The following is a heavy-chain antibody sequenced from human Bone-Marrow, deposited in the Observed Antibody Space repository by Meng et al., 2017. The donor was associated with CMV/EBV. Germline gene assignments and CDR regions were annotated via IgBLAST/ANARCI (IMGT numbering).Heavy chain of an antibody. J-gene: IGHJ6*02. D-gene: IGHD3-10*01. V-gene: IGHV1-69*05. CDR2: IIPIFGTA. Sequence: SVKVSCKASGGTFSSHGISWVRQAPGQGLEWMGGIIPIFGTANYAQKFQGRVTITTDESTSTAYMELSSLRSEDTAVYYCVRMTMVRGVIDYYYYGMDVWGQGTTVTVSS. CDR1: GGTFSSHG. CDR3: VRMTMVRGVIDYYYYGMDV.